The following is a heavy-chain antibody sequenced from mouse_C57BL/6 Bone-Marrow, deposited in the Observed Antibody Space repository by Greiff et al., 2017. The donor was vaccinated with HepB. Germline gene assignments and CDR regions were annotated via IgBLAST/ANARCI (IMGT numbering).Heavy chain of an antibody. CDR1: GFTFSNFG. V-gene: IGHV5-6-5*01. D-gene: IGHD2-1*01. CDR3: ARSHGGNYVGYFDY. CDR2: MSSISST. J-gene: IGHJ2*01. Sequence: EVQRVESGGGLVKPGGSLKLSCAASGFTFSNFGMSWVRQTPEKRLEWVASMSSISSTYYPDSVKGRFTVSRDNARNILYLQMSSLMSEDTAMYYCARSHGGNYVGYFDYWGQGTALTGSS.